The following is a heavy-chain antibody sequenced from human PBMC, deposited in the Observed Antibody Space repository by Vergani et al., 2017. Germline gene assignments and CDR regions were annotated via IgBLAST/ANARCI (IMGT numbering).Heavy chain of an antibody. Sequence: QVHLVESGGGVVQPGRSLRLSCVVSGFTSSYYGMHWVRRAPGKGLEWVAVISYDGTQKYYADSVKGRFTISRDNSKSTLYLQMNCLRTEDTAVYYCSTKSCGTPSCLREYVREWGEGTLVTVSS. CDR1: GFTSSYYG. V-gene: IGHV3-30*03. D-gene: IGHD2-15*01. CDR3: STKSCGTPSCLREYVRE. J-gene: IGHJ1*01. CDR2: ISYDGTQK.